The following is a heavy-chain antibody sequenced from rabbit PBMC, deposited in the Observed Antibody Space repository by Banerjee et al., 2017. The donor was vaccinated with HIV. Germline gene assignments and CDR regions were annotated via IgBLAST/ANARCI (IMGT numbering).Heavy chain of an antibody. D-gene: IGHD5-1*01. Sequence: QLKESGGGLVQPGGSLTLSCKASGFDVNTYYMSWVRQAPGKGLEWIGYIDPVFGGTYYTSWVNGRFTISSHNAQNTLYLQLTSLTAADTATYFCASLPCDTSGGEFIEGVLPHYFSLWGPGTLVTVS. CDR1: GFDVNTYY. CDR2: IDPVFGGT. J-gene: IGHJ4*01. CDR3: ASLPCDTSGGEFIEGVLPHYFSL. V-gene: IGHV1S7*01.